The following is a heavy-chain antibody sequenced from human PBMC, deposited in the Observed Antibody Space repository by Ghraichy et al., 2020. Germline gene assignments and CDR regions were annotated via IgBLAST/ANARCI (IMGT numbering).Heavy chain of an antibody. D-gene: IGHD3-10*01. Sequence: SQTLSLTCTVSGASIRSPDYFWGWVRQPAGKGLEWVGSAFYSGTDYYNPSLKSRVAVSVDTSKNQFSLKLTSVTAADSGLYFCTRHSFGTLQWYYRGVDVWGQGTTVIVSS. CDR2: AFYSGTD. CDR1: GASIRSPDYF. V-gene: IGHV4-39*01. J-gene: IGHJ6*02. CDR3: TRHSFGTLQWYYRGVDV.